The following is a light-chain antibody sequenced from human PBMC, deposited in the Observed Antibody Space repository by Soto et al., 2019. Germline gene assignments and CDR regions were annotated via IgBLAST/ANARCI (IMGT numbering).Light chain of an antibody. CDR1: QSVSSTY. V-gene: IGKV3-20*01. CDR3: QQYRSSLT. J-gene: IGKJ4*01. CDR2: GAS. Sequence: EIVLTQSPATLSLSPGAGATLSCRASQSVSSTYLAWYQQQPGQAPRLLIYGASSRATGIPDRFGGSGSGTDFTLTISRLEPEDFAVYYCQQYRSSLTFGGGTKV.